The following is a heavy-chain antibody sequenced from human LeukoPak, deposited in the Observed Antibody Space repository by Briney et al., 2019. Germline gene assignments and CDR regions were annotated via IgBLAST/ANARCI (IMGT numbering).Heavy chain of an antibody. CDR1: GFTFSSYS. CDR3: ARDRGESQGEDYFDY. V-gene: IGHV3-21*01. CDR2: ISSSSSYI. D-gene: IGHD3-10*01. Sequence: GGSLGLSCAASGFTFSSYSMNWVRQAPGKGLEWVSSISSSSSYIYYADSVKGRFTISRDNAKNSLYLQMNSLRAEDTAVYYCARDRGESQGEDYFDYWGQGTLVTVSS. J-gene: IGHJ4*02.